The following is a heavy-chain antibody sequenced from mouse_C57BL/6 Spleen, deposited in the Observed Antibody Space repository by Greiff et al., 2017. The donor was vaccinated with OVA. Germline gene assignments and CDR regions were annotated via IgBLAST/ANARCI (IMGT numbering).Heavy chain of an antibody. V-gene: IGHV1-52*01. Sequence: VQLQQPGAELVRPGSSVKLSCKASGYTFTSYWMHWVKQRPIQGLEWIGNIDPSDSETHYNQKFKDKATLTVDKSSSTAYMQLSSLTSEDSAVYYCARENGNFRYFDVWGTGTTVTVSS. CDR3: ARENGNFRYFDV. CDR1: GYTFTSYW. CDR2: IDPSDSET. J-gene: IGHJ1*03. D-gene: IGHD2-1*01.